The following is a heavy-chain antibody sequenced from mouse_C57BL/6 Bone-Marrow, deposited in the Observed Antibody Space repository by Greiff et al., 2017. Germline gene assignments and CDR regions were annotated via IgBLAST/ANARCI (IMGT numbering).Heavy chain of an antibody. CDR3: ARGAQALFAY. CDR2: IYPRSGNT. V-gene: IGHV1-81*01. D-gene: IGHD3-2*02. Sequence: QVQLKESGAELARPGASVKLSCKASGYTFTSYGISWVKQRTGQGLAWIGEIYPRSGNTYYNEKFKGKATLTADKSSSTAYMELRSLTSEDSAVYFCARGAQALFAYWGQGTLVTVSA. CDR1: GYTFTSYG. J-gene: IGHJ3*01.